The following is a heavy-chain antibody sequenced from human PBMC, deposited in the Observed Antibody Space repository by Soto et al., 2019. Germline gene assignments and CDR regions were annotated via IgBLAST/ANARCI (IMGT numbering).Heavy chain of an antibody. J-gene: IGHJ4*02. CDR3: ARDAHYDFWSGYYPSDY. CDR1: GFTFDDYS. CDR2: ISGGGGTT. V-gene: IGHV3-11*04. D-gene: IGHD3-3*01. Sequence: GGSLRLSCAASGFTFDDYSMTWVRQAPGKGLEWVSSISGGGGTTSYADSVKGRFTISRDNAKNSLYLQMNSLRAEDTAVYYCARDAHYDFWSGYYPSDYWGQGTLVTVSS.